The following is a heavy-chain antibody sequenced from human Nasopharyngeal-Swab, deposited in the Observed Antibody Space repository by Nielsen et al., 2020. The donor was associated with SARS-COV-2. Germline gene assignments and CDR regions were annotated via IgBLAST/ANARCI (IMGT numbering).Heavy chain of an antibody. CDR1: GGSISSYY. Sequence: SETLSLTCTVSGGSISSYYWSWNRQPPGKGLEWIGYIYYSWSTNYNPSLKSRLTISVDTSKNQFSLKLSSVTAADTAVYYCARGFDPWGQGTLVTVSS. J-gene: IGHJ5*02. CDR2: IYYSWST. V-gene: IGHV4-59*01. CDR3: ARGFDP.